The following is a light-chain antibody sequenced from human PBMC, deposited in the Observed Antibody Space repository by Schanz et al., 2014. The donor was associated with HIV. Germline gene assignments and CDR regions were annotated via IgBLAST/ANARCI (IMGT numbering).Light chain of an antibody. V-gene: IGKV3-15*01. Sequence: EIVMTQSPATLSLSPGERATLSCRASQSLSSNLAWYQQKPGQAPRLLIYGASTRATDIPARFSGSGSGTEFTLTISSLQPDDFATYYCQQYNTPMAFGQGTKLEIK. J-gene: IGKJ2*01. CDR2: GAS. CDR3: QQYNTPMA. CDR1: QSLSSN.